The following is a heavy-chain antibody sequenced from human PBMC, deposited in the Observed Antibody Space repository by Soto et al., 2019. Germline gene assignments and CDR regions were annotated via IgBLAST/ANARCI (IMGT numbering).Heavy chain of an antibody. CDR2: IIPIFGTA. Sequence: EASVKVSRKASGGTFSSYAISWVRQAPGQGLEWMGGIIPIFGTANYAQKFQGRVTITADESTSTAYMELSSLRSEDTAVYYCARDRMSGYCGGDCYSLYFQHWGQGTLVTVSS. D-gene: IGHD2-21*02. CDR1: GGTFSSYA. V-gene: IGHV1-69*13. J-gene: IGHJ1*01. CDR3: ARDRMSGYCGGDCYSLYFQH.